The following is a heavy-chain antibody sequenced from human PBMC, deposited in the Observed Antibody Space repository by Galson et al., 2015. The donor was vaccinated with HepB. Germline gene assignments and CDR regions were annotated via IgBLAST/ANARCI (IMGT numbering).Heavy chain of an antibody. Sequence: SLRLSCAASGFTFSSYSMNWVRQAPGKGLEWVSYISSSSSTIYYADSVKGRFTISRDNAKNSLYLQMNSLRDEDTAVYYCARDLLPLGIAAAGTQLFWYFDLWGRGTLVTVSS. V-gene: IGHV3-48*02. CDR3: ARDLLPLGIAAAGTQLFWYFDL. D-gene: IGHD6-13*01. CDR1: GFTFSSYS. CDR2: ISSSSSTI. J-gene: IGHJ2*01.